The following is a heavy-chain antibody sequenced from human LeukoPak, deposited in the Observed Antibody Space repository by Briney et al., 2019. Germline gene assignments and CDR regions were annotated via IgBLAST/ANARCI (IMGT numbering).Heavy chain of an antibody. J-gene: IGHJ4*02. D-gene: IGHD2-15*01. CDR1: GDSVSSNSAT. CDR3: AAKASYFDS. CDR2: TYYRSKWYN. Sequence: SQTLSLTCAISGDSVSSNSATWNWIRQSPSRGLEWLGRTYYRSKWYNDYASSVKGRITVNPDTSKNLLSLHLNSVTPEDTAVYYCAAKASYFDSWGQGTLVTVSS. V-gene: IGHV6-1*01.